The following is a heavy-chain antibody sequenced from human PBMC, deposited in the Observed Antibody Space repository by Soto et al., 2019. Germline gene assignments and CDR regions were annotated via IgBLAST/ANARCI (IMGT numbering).Heavy chain of an antibody. D-gene: IGHD3-22*01. Sequence: QLQLQESGPGLVKPSETLSLTCTVSGGSISSSSYYWGWIRQPPGKGLEWIGSIYYSGSTYYNPSLKSRVTIAVDTSTHHFTLQLISVTAADTAVYYCARGAYDSSGYYSDYWGQGTLVTVSS. V-gene: IGHV4-39*02. J-gene: IGHJ4*02. CDR1: GGSISSSSYY. CDR2: IYYSGST. CDR3: ARGAYDSSGYYSDY.